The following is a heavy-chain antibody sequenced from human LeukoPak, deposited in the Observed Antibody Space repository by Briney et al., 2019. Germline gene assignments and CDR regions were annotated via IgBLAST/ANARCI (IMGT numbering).Heavy chain of an antibody. J-gene: IGHJ4*02. V-gene: IGHV7-4-1*02. D-gene: IGHD2-21*01. CDR2: INTNTGNP. CDR1: GYAFTGYY. Sequence: ASVKVSCKASGYAFTGYYMHWVRQAPGQGLEWMGWINTNTGNPTYAQGFTGRFVFSLDTSVSTAYLQISSLKAEDTAVYYCARGFWRGIGYWGQGTLVTVSS. CDR3: ARGFWRGIGY.